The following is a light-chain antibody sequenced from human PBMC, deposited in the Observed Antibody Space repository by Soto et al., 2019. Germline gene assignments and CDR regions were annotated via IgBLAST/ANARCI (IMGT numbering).Light chain of an antibody. CDR3: QHYNSYPWT. CDR1: QSISSW. V-gene: IGKV1-5*01. Sequence: DIQMTQSPSTLSASVGDRVTITCRASQSISSWLAWYQQKPGKAPKLLVYDASKLESGVPSRFSGSGSGTEFTLTISSPQPDDSAAYYCQHYNSYPWTFGQGTKVEIK. J-gene: IGKJ1*01. CDR2: DAS.